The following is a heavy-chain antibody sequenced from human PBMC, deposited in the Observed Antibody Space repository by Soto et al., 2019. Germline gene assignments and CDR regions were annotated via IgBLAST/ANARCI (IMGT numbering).Heavy chain of an antibody. V-gene: IGHV1-8*01. CDR3: ARGTFLLKHYDSSGYYNWFDP. CDR1: GYTFTSYD. J-gene: IGHJ5*02. CDR2: MNPNSGNT. Sequence: ASVKVSCKASGYTFTSYDINWVRQATGQGLEWMGWMNPNSGNTGYAQKFQGRVTMTRNTSISTAYMELSSLRSEDTAVYYCARGTFLLKHYDSSGYYNWFDPWGQGTLVTVSS. D-gene: IGHD3-22*01.